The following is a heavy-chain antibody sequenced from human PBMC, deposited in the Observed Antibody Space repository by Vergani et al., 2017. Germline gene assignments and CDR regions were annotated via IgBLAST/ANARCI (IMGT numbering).Heavy chain of an antibody. Sequence: QVQLVESGGGVVQRGGSLRLSCATSGFTLSNYDMQWIRQGPGKGLEFVAFIQFDASNQYYADSVKGRFTLSRDFSKNTLYLQMNSLRTDDTATYYCAKHFRGWGMDYWGQGTQVIVSS. J-gene: IGHJ4*02. D-gene: IGHD3-16*01. CDR1: GFTLSNYD. V-gene: IGHV3-30*02. CDR3: AKHFRGWGMDY. CDR2: IQFDASNQ.